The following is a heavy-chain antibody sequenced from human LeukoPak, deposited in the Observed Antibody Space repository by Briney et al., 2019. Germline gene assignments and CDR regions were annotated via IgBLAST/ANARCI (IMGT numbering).Heavy chain of an antibody. CDR3: AKDPSCINGGCHGDFDY. V-gene: IGHV3-23*01. D-gene: IGHD2-8*01. CDR2: ISGSGGST. CDR1: GFIFSSYA. Sequence: PGGSLRLSCAASGFIFSSYAMSWVRQAPGKGLEWVSTISGSGGSTYYADSVKGRFTISRDNSKNTVYLQMNSLRAEDTAVYYCAKDPSCINGGCHGDFDYWGQGTLVTVSS. J-gene: IGHJ4*02.